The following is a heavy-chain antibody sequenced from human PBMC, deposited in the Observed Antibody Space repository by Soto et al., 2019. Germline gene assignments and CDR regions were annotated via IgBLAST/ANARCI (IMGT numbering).Heavy chain of an antibody. V-gene: IGHV4-34*01. CDR3: ARGRNYYGSGSYSGYMDV. J-gene: IGHJ6*03. D-gene: IGHD3-10*01. CDR1: GGSFSGYY. CDR2: INHSGRT. Sequence: SETLSLTCAVYGGSFSGYYWSWIRQPPGKGLEWIGEINHSGRTNYNPSLKSRVTISVDTSKNQFSLKLSSVTAADTAVYYCARGRNYYGSGSYSGYMDVWGKGTTVTVSS.